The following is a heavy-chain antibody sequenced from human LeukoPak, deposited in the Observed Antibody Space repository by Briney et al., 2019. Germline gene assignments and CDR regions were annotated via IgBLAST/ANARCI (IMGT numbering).Heavy chain of an antibody. D-gene: IGHD6-13*01. CDR2: MYYSGST. V-gene: IGHV4-59*01. CDR1: GGSISSYY. J-gene: IGHJ4*02. CDR3: ARTSYSSSWYFDY. Sequence: SETLSLTCTVSGGSISSYYWSWIRQPPGNRLEWIGYMYYSGSTSYNPSLKSRVTMPVDTSKNQFSLKLSSVTAADTAVYYCARTSYSSSWYFDYWGQGTLVTVSS.